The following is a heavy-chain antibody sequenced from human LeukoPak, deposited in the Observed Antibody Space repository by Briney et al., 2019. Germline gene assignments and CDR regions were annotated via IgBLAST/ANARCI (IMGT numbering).Heavy chain of an antibody. Sequence: PSETLSLTCTVSGGSINSSDYYWGWIRQPPGKGLEWIGSIYHSGSMYASLKSRVTISVDTSKNQFSLKMRSVTAADTAVYYCSRHATSSTSGPPYDYWGQGTLVTVSS. D-gene: IGHD5-24*01. CDR2: IYHSGSM. CDR3: SRHATSSTSGPPYDY. J-gene: IGHJ4*02. CDR1: GGSINSSDYY. V-gene: IGHV4-39*01.